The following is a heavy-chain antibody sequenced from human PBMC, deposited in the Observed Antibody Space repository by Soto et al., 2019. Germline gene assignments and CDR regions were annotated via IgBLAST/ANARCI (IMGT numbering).Heavy chain of an antibody. CDR2: ISGSGGST. CDR3: ARRGPGTYFDY. Sequence: EVQLLESGGGLVQPGGSLRLSCAASGFTFSSYAMRWVRQAPGKGLEWVSTISGSGGSTYYADSVKGRFTISRDNSKHTLYLQMNSRRTEDTAVYYCARRGPGTYFDYWGQGTLVTVSS. D-gene: IGHD6-13*01. CDR1: GFTFSSYA. V-gene: IGHV3-23*01. J-gene: IGHJ4*02.